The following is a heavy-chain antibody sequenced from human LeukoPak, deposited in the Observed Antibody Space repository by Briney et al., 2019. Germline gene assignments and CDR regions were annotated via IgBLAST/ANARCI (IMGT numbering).Heavy chain of an antibody. V-gene: IGHV3-21*01. CDR3: ARETYCTSTICPIGDHLDY. CDR2: ISSSSSYI. Sequence: GGSLRLSCAASGFTFSSYSMNWVRQAPGKGLEWVSSISSSSSYIYYADSMKGRFTISRDNAKNSLYLQMNSLRAEDTAVYYCARETYCTSTICPIGDHLDYWGQGTLVTVSS. D-gene: IGHD2-2*01. J-gene: IGHJ4*02. CDR1: GFTFSSYS.